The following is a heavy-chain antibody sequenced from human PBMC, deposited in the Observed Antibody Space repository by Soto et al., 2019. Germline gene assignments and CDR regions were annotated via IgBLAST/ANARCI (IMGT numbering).Heavy chain of an antibody. CDR2: ISADNGNT. V-gene: IGHV1-18*04. J-gene: IGHJ6*02. CDR1: GYTFTSYG. Sequence: QVQLVQSGAEVKKPGASVKVSCKASGYTFTSYGISWVRQAPGQGLEWMGWISADNGNTNYAQKLQGRVTMTTDTSTSTAYMELRSLRSDDTAVYDCARLGYAVGAIGPTAAARRYGMDVWGQGTTVTVSS. D-gene: IGHD1-26*01. CDR3: ARLGYAVGAIGPTAAARRYGMDV.